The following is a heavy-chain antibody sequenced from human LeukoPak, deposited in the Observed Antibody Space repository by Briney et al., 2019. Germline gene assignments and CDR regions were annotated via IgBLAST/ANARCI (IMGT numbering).Heavy chain of an antibody. D-gene: IGHD5-12*01. CDR2: INHRGST. CDR3: ARGGVWLRGFQAGREADY. CDR1: GGSFSGFY. Sequence: PSETLSLTCAVYGGSFSGFYWGWISQLHGKGMGWIGEINHRGSTNYNPSLKSRVTISVDTSKNQFSLKLSSGTAADTAVYYCARGGVWLRGFQAGREADYWGQGTLVTVSS. V-gene: IGHV4-34*01. J-gene: IGHJ4*02.